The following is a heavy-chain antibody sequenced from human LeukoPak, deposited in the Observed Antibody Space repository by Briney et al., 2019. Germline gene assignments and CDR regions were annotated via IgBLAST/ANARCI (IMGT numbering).Heavy chain of an antibody. J-gene: IGHJ4*02. CDR1: GYSINSGYY. CDR3: ARHPRVYDILTGYYRSFFDY. Sequence: PSETLSLTCTVSGYSINSGYYWGWIRQPSGKGLEWIAIIYHSGSTYYNPSLKSRVTISVDTSKNQFSLNLSSVTTADTAVYYCARHPRVYDILTGYYRSFFDYWGQGTLVTVSS. CDR2: IYHSGST. V-gene: IGHV4-38-2*02. D-gene: IGHD3-9*01.